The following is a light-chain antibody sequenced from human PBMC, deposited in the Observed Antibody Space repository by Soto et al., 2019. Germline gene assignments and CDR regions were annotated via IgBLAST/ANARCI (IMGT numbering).Light chain of an antibody. CDR2: DAS. Sequence: DIQMTQSPSSLSASVGDRVTITCRASQGIRIDLGWYQQKPGKAPKRLIYDASNLQSGVPSRFSGSGSGTEFTLTISSLQPEDFATYSCLQNYSYPWTLGQGTKVDIK. CDR3: LQNYSYPWT. CDR1: QGIRID. V-gene: IGKV1-17*01. J-gene: IGKJ1*01.